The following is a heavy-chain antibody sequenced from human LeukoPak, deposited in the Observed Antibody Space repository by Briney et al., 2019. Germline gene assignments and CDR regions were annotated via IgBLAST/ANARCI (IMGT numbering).Heavy chain of an antibody. CDR3: ARESSIVGGT. J-gene: IGHJ5*02. V-gene: IGHV4-39*02. Sequence: SETLSLTCTVSGGSISSSSYYWGWIRQPRGKGLEWIGSIHYSGSTYYNPSLESRVTISVDTSKNQFSLKLSSVTAADTAVYYCARESSIVGGTWGQGTLVTVSS. CDR2: IHYSGST. CDR1: GGSISSSSYY. D-gene: IGHD1-26*01.